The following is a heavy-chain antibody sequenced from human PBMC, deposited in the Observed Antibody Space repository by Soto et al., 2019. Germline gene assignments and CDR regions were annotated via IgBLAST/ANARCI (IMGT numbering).Heavy chain of an antibody. CDR1: GFTFSSYA. CDR3: AKLLYSSGWYEGYYFDY. Sequence: EVQLLESGGGLVQPGGSLRLSCAASGFTFSSYAMSWVRQAPGKGLEWVSAISGSGGSTYYADSVKGRFTISRDNSKNTLYPQMNSLRAEDTAVYYCAKLLYSSGWYEGYYFDYWGQGTLVTVPS. J-gene: IGHJ4*02. V-gene: IGHV3-23*01. D-gene: IGHD6-19*01. CDR2: ISGSGGST.